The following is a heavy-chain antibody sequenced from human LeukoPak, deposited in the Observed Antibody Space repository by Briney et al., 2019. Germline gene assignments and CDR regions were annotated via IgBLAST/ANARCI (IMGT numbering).Heavy chain of an antibody. J-gene: IGHJ4*02. D-gene: IGHD6-19*01. CDR2: ISGLGSHT. CDR1: GFTFSDYA. CDR3: AKDRAAVAGEFYFDY. V-gene: IGHV3-23*01. Sequence: GGSLRLSCTGSGFTFSDYAMTWVRQAPGKGLEWVSTISGLGSHTYYADSAKGRFTISRDNSKNTLYLQMNSLRAEDTAVYYCAKDRAAVAGEFYFDYWGQGTLVTVSS.